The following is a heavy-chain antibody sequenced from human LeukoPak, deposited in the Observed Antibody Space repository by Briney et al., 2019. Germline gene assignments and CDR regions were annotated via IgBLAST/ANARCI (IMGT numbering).Heavy chain of an antibody. D-gene: IGHD2-15*01. CDR1: GGSSSIYY. CDR3: VRQGQSSWWVYFNC. CDR2: IHPRGST. V-gene: IGHV4-4*09. Sequence: SETLSLTRTVSGGSSSIYYWTWIRQPPGKGLEGIGYIHPRGSTDYNPSPKSRVTMPVDTSKNHSHLGLSSVTAADTAVYYCVRQGQSSWWVYFNCWGQGTVVTVSS. J-gene: IGHJ4*02.